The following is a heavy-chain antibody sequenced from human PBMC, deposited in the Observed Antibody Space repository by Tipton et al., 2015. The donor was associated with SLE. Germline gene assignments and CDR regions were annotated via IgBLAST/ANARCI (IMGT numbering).Heavy chain of an antibody. CDR3: ARDWFIAVAGTRGDAFDI. J-gene: IGHJ3*02. CDR2: IYHSGST. Sequence: TLSLTCAVSGYSISSGYYWGWIRQPPGKGLEWIGNIYHSGSTYYNPSLKSRVTISVDTSKNQFSLKLSSVTAADTAVYYCARDWFIAVAGTRGDAFDIWGQGTMVTVSS. D-gene: IGHD6-19*01. V-gene: IGHV4-38-2*02. CDR1: GYSISSGYY.